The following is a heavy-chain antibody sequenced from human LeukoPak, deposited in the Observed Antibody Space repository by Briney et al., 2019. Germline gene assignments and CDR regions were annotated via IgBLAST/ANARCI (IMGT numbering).Heavy chain of an antibody. Sequence: GGSLRLSCAASGFTFSSSWMSWVRQAPGKGLEWVANIKQDGSEKYYVDSVKGRFTISRDNATNSLSLQMNSLRAEDTAVYYCAKGGGITIFGVVTRELNAFDIWGQGTMVTVSS. J-gene: IGHJ3*02. CDR3: AKGGGITIFGVVTRELNAFDI. D-gene: IGHD3-3*01. CDR2: IKQDGSEK. CDR1: GFTFSSSW. V-gene: IGHV3-7*03.